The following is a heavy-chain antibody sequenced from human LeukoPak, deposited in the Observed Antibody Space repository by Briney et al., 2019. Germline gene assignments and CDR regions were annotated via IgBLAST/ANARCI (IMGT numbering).Heavy chain of an antibody. J-gene: IGHJ4*02. V-gene: IGHV3-23*01. Sequence: GGSLTLSCAASGVTFSSCSMSWVRHAAGRGREWVSSIGGSGCSTYYAEPAKGRLTISRDNSKNTLYLQMNSLRAEDTAVYYCAKVRASHYVVPAAAVDGGQGSLVTVSS. CDR2: IGGSGCST. CDR1: GVTFSSCS. D-gene: IGHD2-2*01. CDR3: AKVRASHYVVPAAAVD.